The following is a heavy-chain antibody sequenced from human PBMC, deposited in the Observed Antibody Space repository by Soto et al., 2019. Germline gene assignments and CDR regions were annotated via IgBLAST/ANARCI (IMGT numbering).Heavy chain of an antibody. CDR3: ARRRGGIAAAIYGMDV. D-gene: IGHD6-13*01. Sequence: VASVKVSCKASGYTLTGYYMHWVRQAPGQGLEWMGWINPNSGGTNYAQKFQGRVTMTRDTSISTAYTELSRLRSDDTAVYYCARRRGGIAAAIYGMDVWGQGTTVTVSS. J-gene: IGHJ6*02. CDR1: GYTLTGYY. V-gene: IGHV1-2*02. CDR2: INPNSGGT.